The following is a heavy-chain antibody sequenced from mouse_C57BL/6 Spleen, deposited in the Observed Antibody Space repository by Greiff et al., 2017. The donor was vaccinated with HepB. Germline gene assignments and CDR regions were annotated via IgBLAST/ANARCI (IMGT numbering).Heavy chain of an antibody. J-gene: IGHJ3*01. Sequence: QVQLQQSGAELVRPGTSVKMSCKASGYTFTNYWIGWAKQRPGHGLEWIGDIYPGGGYTNYNEKFKGKATLTAAKSSSTAYMQFSSLTSEDSAIYYCAREGAAQATPFAYWGQGTLVTVSA. V-gene: IGHV1-63*01. CDR2: IYPGGGYT. D-gene: IGHD3-2*02. CDR1: GYTFTNYW. CDR3: AREGAAQATPFAY.